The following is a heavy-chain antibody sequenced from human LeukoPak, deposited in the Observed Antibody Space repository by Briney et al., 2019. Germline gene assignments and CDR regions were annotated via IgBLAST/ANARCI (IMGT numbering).Heavy chain of an antibody. CDR1: GFTFSSYG. J-gene: IGHJ4*02. CDR3: AKEMYGSGSYEY. Sequence: GGSLRLSCAASGFTFSSYGMHWVRQAPGKGLEWVAVISYDGSNKYYADSVKGRFTISRDNSKNTLYLQMNSLRAEDTAVYYCAKEMYGSGSYEYRGQGTLVTVSS. V-gene: IGHV3-30*18. D-gene: IGHD3-10*01. CDR2: ISYDGSNK.